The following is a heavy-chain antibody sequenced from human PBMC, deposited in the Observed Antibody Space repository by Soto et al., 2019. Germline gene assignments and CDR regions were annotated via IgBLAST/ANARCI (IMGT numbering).Heavy chain of an antibody. Sequence: QITLEESRPTRVKPTQPLTLTCTFSWFSLSTRGVGVGWVRQPPGKALEWLAFIYWDDDKRYSPSLRSRLTINKDTSKNLVALTMTNMDPRETATYYCAHSFYPYGSAWDPGMFDSWGQGTLVTVSS. D-gene: IGHD6-19*01. CDR2: IYWDDDK. CDR3: AHSFYPYGSAWDPGMFDS. V-gene: IGHV2-5*02. J-gene: IGHJ4*02. CDR1: WFSLSTRGVG.